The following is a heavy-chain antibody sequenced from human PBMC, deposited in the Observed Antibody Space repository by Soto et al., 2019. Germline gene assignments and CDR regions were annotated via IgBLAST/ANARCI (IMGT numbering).Heavy chain of an antibody. J-gene: IGHJ5*02. CDR3: AKDPLGYCSGGSCGNWFDP. CDR1: GFTFSSYA. D-gene: IGHD2-15*01. CDR2: ISGSGGST. Sequence: GGSLRLSCAASGFTFSSYAMSWVRQAPGKGLEWVSAISGSGGSTYYADSVKGRFTISRDNSKNTLYLQMNSLRAEDTAVYYCAKDPLGYCSGGSCGNWFDPWGQGTLVTVSS. V-gene: IGHV3-23*01.